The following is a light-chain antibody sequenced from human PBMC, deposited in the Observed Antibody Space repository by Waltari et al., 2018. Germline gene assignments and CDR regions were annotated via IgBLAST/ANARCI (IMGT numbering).Light chain of an antibody. J-gene: IGLJ2*01. V-gene: IGLV4-69*01. CDR1: SGHSNDA. Sequence: QLILTQSPSASASLGASVKLSSTLSSGHSNDALAWLQRRPEKGPRYLMKVNSDGSYIKGDGIPDRFSGSSSGADRYLTISSLQSEDEADYYCETGGFGIWRFGGGTKLTVL. CDR3: ETGGFGIWR. CDR2: VNSDGSY.